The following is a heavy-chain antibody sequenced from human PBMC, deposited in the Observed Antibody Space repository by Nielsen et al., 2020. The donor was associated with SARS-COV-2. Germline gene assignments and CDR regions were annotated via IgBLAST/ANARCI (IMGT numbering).Heavy chain of an antibody. J-gene: IGHJ3*02. CDR2: IYPGDCNT. V-gene: IGHV5-51*01. CDR3: ARLTVLGYCSSTSCSHAFDI. D-gene: IGHD2-2*01. Sequence: VRQMPGQGLAWVGIIYPGDCNTRYNPPFQGQDTIKADNSISTAYLQRSSLKASDTAIYYCARLTVLGYCSSTSCSHAFDIWGQGTMVTVSS.